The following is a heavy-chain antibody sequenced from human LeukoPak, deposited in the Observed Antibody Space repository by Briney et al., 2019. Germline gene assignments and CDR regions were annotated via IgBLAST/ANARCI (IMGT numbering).Heavy chain of an antibody. D-gene: IGHD3-16*01. Sequence: SETLSLTCAVYGGSFSGYYWSWIRQPPGKGLEWIGEINHSGSTNYNPALTSRVTISVDTSKNQFSLKLSSVTSADTAVYYCARGLLGEWWALTYDAFDIWGQGTMVTVSS. CDR2: INHSGST. CDR1: GGSFSGYY. V-gene: IGHV4-34*01. CDR3: ARGLLGEWWALTYDAFDI. J-gene: IGHJ3*02.